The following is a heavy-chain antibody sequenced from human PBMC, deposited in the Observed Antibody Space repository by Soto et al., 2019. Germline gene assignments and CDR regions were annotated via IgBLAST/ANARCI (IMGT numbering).Heavy chain of an antibody. CDR2: ISSSGSTI. Sequence: GGSLRLSCAASGFTFSSYEMNWVRQAPGKGLEWVSYISSSGSTIYYADSVKGRFTISRDNAKNSLYLQMNSLRAEDTAVYYCARSLYYDFWSGLLDYWGQGTLVTVSS. D-gene: IGHD3-3*01. CDR1: GFTFSSYE. V-gene: IGHV3-48*03. CDR3: ARSLYYDFWSGLLDY. J-gene: IGHJ4*02.